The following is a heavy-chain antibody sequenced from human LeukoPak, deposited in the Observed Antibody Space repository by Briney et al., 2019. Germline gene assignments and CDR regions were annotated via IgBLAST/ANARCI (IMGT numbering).Heavy chain of an antibody. CDR1: GFTFSSYE. CDR2: INHSGNT. V-gene: IGHV4-34*01. Sequence: GSLRLSCAASGFTFSSYEMNWIRQPPGKGLEWIGEINHSGNTNYNPSLKSRVTISVDTSKNQFSLKLSSVTAADTAVYYCARRKKSGNEDYWGQGTLVTVSS. J-gene: IGHJ4*02. CDR3: ARRKKSGNEDY. D-gene: IGHD3-10*01.